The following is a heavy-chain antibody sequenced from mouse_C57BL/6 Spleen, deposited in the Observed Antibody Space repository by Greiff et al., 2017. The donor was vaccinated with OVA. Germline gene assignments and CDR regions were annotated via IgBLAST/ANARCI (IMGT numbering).Heavy chain of an antibody. CDR3: ARLRDGYYDPYYYAMDY. CDR1: GYTFTSYW. D-gene: IGHD2-3*01. V-gene: IGHV1-61*01. Sequence: QVQLKQPGAELVRPGSSVKLSCKASGYTFTSYWMDWVKQRPGQGLEWIGNIYPSDSETHYNQKFKDKATLTVDKSSSTAYMQLSSLTSEDSAVYYWARLRDGYYDPYYYAMDYWGQGTSVTVAS. CDR2: IYPSDSET. J-gene: IGHJ4*01.